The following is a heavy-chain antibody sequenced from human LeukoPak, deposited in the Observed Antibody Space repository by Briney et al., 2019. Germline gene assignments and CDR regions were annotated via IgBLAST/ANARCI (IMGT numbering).Heavy chain of an antibody. D-gene: IGHD1-26*01. CDR2: INHSGST. CDR1: GGSFSGYY. J-gene: IGHJ4*02. Sequence: SETLSLTCAVYGGSFSGYYWSWIRQPPGKGLEWIGEINHSGSTNYNPSLKSRVTISVDTSKNQFSLKLSSVTAADTAVYYCARGIGRWELLTTRYYFDYWGQGTLVTVSS. V-gene: IGHV4-34*01. CDR3: ARGIGRWELLTTRYYFDY.